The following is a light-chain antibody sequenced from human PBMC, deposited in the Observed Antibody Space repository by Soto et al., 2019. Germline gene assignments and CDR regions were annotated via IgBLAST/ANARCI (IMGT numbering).Light chain of an antibody. CDR2: KAS. Sequence: QMTQSPSILSASVGDRVTITCRASQSISSWLAWYQQKPGKAPNLLIYKASHLENGVPSRFSGSGSGTEFTLTISSLQPGDFATYYCQQYNSYSRTFGQGTKVDIK. J-gene: IGKJ1*01. V-gene: IGKV1-5*03. CDR3: QQYNSYSRT. CDR1: QSISSW.